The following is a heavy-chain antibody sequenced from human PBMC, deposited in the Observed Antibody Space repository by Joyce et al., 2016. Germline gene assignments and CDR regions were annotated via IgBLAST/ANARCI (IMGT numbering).Heavy chain of an antibody. CDR1: GLSFDLQFF. CDR3: ARRPYNVHTPLGSDWYFDL. D-gene: IGHD5-18*01. Sequence: QVQLQESGPGLVKPSETLSLTCAVSGLSFDLQFFGGWIRQPPVKGLKWIGNVYLHGITHYSPSLKSRVTISMDTSKNQFSLNLNSLTAADTALYFCARRPYNVHTPLGSDWYFDLWGRGTLVTVSS. CDR2: VYLHGIT. J-gene: IGHJ2*01. V-gene: IGHV4-38-2*01.